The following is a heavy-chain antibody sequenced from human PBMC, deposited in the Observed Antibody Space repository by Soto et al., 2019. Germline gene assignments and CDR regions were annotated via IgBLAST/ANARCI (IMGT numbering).Heavy chain of an antibody. CDR1: GGSFSGYN. CDR3: ARVEQCLVPFDY. Sequence: PSETLSLTCAVYGGSFSGYNRSWIRQAPGKGLEWIGEINHSGSTNYNPSLKSRVTISVDASKNQFSLKLNSVTAADTAVNYSARVEQCLVPFDYWGQGTLVTVSS. CDR2: INHSGST. V-gene: IGHV4-34*01. J-gene: IGHJ4*02. D-gene: IGHD6-19*01.